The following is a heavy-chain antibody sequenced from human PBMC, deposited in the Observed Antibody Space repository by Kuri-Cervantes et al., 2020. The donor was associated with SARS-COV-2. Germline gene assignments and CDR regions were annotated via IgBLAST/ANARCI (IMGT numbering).Heavy chain of an antibody. D-gene: IGHD3-16*01. CDR3: ARGAANYYYMDV. V-gene: IGHV3-33*08. J-gene: IGHJ6*03. CDR1: GFTFSNYV. CDR2: IWYDGENE. Sequence: GGSRRLPVVASGFTFSNYVIHWVRQAPGKGLEWVAVIWYDGENEYYAGSVKGRFTISRDNSKNTVSLNMNSLRAEDTAMYYCARGAANYYYMDVWGKGTTVTVSS.